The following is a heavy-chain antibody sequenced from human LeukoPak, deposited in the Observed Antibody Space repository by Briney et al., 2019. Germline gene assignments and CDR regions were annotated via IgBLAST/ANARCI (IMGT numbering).Heavy chain of an antibody. CDR2: MNPNSGNT. CDR3: AREGVAGTDAFDI. D-gene: IGHD6-19*01. V-gene: IGHV1-8*01. CDR1: GYTFITYD. J-gene: IGHJ3*02. Sequence: ASVKVSCKASGYTFITYDINWVRQATGQGLEWMGWMNPNSGNTGYAQKFQGRVTMTRNTSISTAYMELSSLRSEDTAVYYWAREGVAGTDAFDIWGQGTMVTVSS.